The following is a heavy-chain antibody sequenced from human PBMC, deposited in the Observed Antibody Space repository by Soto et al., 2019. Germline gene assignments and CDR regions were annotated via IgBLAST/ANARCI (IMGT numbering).Heavy chain of an antibody. J-gene: IGHJ4*02. D-gene: IGHD3-3*01. CDR2: IYYSGST. CDR1: GGSVSSGSYY. V-gene: IGHV4-61*01. CDR3: ARAHYDFWSGYYKGDYVDY. Sequence: SETLSLTCTVSGGSVSSGSYYWSWIRQPPGQGLEWIGDIYYSGSTNYYPSLKSRVTISVDTSKNQFSLKLSSVTAADTAVYYCARAHYDFWSGYYKGDYVDYWGQGTLVTVS.